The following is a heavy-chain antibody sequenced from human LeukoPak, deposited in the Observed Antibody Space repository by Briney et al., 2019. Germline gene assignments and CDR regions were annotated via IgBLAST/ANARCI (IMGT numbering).Heavy chain of an antibody. D-gene: IGHD2-15*01. Sequence: SETLSLTCTVSGGSISSYYWSWIRQPPGKGLEWVGYIHYSGNTNYNPSLKSRVTISLDTSKNQFSLKLSSVTAADTAVYYCARGSTRDKFDPWGQGTLVTVSS. CDR1: GGSISSYY. V-gene: IGHV4-59*01. J-gene: IGHJ5*02. CDR3: ARGSTRDKFDP. CDR2: IHYSGNT.